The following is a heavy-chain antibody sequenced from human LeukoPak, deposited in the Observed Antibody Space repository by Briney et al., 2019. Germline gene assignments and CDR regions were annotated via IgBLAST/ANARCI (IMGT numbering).Heavy chain of an antibody. J-gene: IGHJ4*02. D-gene: IGHD6-19*01. CDR2: IYPGDSDT. CDR3: ARSSGWHTYCFDY. Sequence: GESLKISCKGSGYSFSSYWIGWVRQMPGKGLEWMGIIYPGDSDTRYRPSFQGQATISADKSISTAYLQWSSLKASDTALYYCARSSGWHTYCFDYWGQGTLVTVSS. V-gene: IGHV5-51*01. CDR1: GYSFSSYW.